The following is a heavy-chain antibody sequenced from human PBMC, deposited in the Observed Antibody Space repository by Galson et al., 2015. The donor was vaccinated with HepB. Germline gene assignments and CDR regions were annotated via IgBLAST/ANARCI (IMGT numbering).Heavy chain of an antibody. D-gene: IGHD1-7*01. V-gene: IGHV3-30*03. J-gene: IGHJ4*02. CDR2: ISYDGSNK. CDR1: GFTFSSYG. CDR3: ATTRTGTPMGSFDY. Sequence: SLRLSCAASGFTFSSYGMHWVRQAPGKGLEWVAVISYDGSNKYYADSVKGRFTISRDNSKNTLYLQMNSLRAEDTAVYYCATTRTGTPMGSFDYWGQGTLVTVSS.